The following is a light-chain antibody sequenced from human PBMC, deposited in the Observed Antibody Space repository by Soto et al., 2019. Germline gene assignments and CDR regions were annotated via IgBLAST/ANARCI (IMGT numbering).Light chain of an antibody. CDR1: SSDVGDNNY. Sequence: QSALTQPASVSGSPGQSITISCTGTSSDVGDNNYVSWYQQHPGKAPKLMIYDVNHRPSRISNRFSGSKSRKTASLTISGLQAEDEADYYCSSYTSSSTLYVFGTGTKVTVL. CDR3: SSYTSSSTLYV. V-gene: IGLV2-14*01. CDR2: DVN. J-gene: IGLJ1*01.